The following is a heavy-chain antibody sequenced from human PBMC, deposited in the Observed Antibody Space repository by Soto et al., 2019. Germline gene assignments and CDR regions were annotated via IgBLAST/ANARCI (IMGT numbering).Heavy chain of an antibody. CDR1: GDSISRYC. J-gene: IGHJ4*02. CDR3: ARALTAMVHSAFDY. Sequence: SETLSLTCTLSGDSISRYCWSWFRQPPGKGLEWIGYIYDSGSTYYNPSLKSRVTISVDMSKIQFSLKLSSVTAADTAVYSCARALTAMVHSAFDYWGQGTLVTVSS. D-gene: IGHD5-18*01. V-gene: IGHV4-59*08. CDR2: IYDSGST.